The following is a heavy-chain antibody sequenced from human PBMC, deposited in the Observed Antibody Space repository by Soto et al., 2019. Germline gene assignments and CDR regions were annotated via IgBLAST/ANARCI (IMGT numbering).Heavy chain of an antibody. D-gene: IGHD1-26*01. CDR2: ISAYNGNT. J-gene: IGHJ4*02. Sequence: QVQLVQSGAEVKKPGASVKVSCKASGYTFTSYGISWVRQAPGQGLEWMGWISAYNGNTNYAQKLHGRVNMTTETPTSTAYKELRSLRSDDTAVYDCARDLSGSSDYWGQGTLVTVSS. CDR3: ARDLSGSSDY. V-gene: IGHV1-18*04. CDR1: GYTFTSYG.